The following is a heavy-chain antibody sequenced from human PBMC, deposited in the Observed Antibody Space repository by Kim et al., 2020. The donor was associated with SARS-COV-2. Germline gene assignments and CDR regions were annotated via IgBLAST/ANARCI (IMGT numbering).Heavy chain of an antibody. D-gene: IGHD6-6*01. V-gene: IGHV3-33*01. Sequence: SADSVKGRLPISSDNSKNTLYLQMNSLRAEDTAVYYCARDFQFSSSSGDYWGQGTLVTVSS. J-gene: IGHJ4*02. CDR3: ARDFQFSSSSGDY.